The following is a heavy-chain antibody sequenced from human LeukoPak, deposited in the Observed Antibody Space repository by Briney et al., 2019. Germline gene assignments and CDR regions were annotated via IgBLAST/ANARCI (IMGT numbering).Heavy chain of an antibody. Sequence: GGSLRLSCAASGFTFSSYAMNWVRQAPGKGLEWVSTISGDGGSTYYADSVKGRFTISRDNSKNTLYLQMNSLRAEDTAVYYCTRDRYDYVWGSYDEYYFDYWGQGTLVTVSS. CDR2: ISGDGGST. CDR1: GFTFSSYA. V-gene: IGHV3-23*01. D-gene: IGHD3-16*01. J-gene: IGHJ4*02. CDR3: TRDRYDYVWGSYDEYYFDY.